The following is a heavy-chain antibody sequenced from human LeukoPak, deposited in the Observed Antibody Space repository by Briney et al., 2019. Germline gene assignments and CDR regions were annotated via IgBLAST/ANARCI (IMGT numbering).Heavy chain of an antibody. CDR3: ARDQGGGSPRHAFDI. CDR1: GGSVSSADYY. V-gene: IGHV4-61*08. CDR2: IYHTGSN. D-gene: IGHD3-16*01. Sequence: PSETLSLTCTVSGGSVSSADYYWSWIHHPPGKALEWIGYIYHTGSNNYKYSLKSRVTISLDTSKNRFSLRLTSVTAADTARYYWARDQGGGSPRHAFDIWGKGTMVTVSS. J-gene: IGHJ3*02.